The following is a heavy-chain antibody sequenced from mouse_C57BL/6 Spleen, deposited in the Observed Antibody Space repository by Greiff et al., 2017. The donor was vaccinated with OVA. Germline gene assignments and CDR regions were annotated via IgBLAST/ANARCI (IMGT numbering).Heavy chain of an antibody. J-gene: IGHJ3*01. CDR3: ARRGLGPFAY. D-gene: IGHD3-1*01. CDR1: GYTFTSYW. V-gene: IGHV1-69*01. Sequence: VQLQQPGAELVMPGASVKLSCKASGYTFTSYWMHWVKQRPGQGLEWIGEIDPSDSYTNYNPKFQGKSTFTVDTSSSTAYMQLSSLTSEDSAVYYCARRGLGPFAYWGQGTLVTVSA. CDR2: IDPSDSYT.